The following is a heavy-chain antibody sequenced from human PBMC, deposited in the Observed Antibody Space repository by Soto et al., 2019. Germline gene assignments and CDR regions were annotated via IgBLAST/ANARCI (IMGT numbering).Heavy chain of an antibody. V-gene: IGHV4-4*02. CDR1: GGSISSSNW. Sequence: SETLSLTCAVSGGSISSSNWWSWVRQPPGKGLEWIGEIYHSGSTNYNPSLKSRVTISVDKSKNQFSLKLSSVTAADTAVYYCASRTADYDFWSGYSKANLFDPWGQGTLVTVSS. J-gene: IGHJ5*02. D-gene: IGHD3-3*01. CDR3: ASRTADYDFWSGYSKANLFDP. CDR2: IYHSGST.